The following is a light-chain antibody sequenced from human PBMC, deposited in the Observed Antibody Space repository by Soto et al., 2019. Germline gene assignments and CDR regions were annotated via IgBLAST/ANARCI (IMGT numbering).Light chain of an antibody. CDR1: SSDVGGYNY. CDR3: SSYTSSSTLV. Sequence: QSVLTQPASVSGSPGQSITISCTGTSSDVGGYNYVSWYQQGPGKAPKLMIYEVSNRPSGVSNRFSGSKSGNTASLTISGLQAEDEADYYCSSYTSSSTLVFGGGTKLTVL. V-gene: IGLV2-14*01. J-gene: IGLJ2*01. CDR2: EVS.